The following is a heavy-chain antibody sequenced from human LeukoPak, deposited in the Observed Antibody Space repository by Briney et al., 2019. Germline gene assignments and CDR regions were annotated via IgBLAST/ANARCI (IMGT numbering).Heavy chain of an antibody. CDR3: ARDFNRRVHRPMDV. V-gene: IGHV3-20*04. J-gene: IGHJ6*03. CDR2: IKWNGGST. CDR1: GFTFSSYG. Sequence: GGSLRLSCAASGFTFSSYGMSWVRQAPGKGLEWVSGIKWNGGSTGYADSVKGRFTISRDNAKNSLYLQMNSLRAEDTALYYCARDFNRRVHRPMDVWGKGTTVTVSS. D-gene: IGHD3-10*01.